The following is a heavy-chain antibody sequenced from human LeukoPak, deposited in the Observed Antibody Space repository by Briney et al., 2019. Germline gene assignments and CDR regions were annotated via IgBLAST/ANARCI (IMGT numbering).Heavy chain of an antibody. CDR1: GGSISSYH. CDR2: IYYSGSI. V-gene: IGHV4-59*01. Sequence: SETLSLTCTVSGGSISSYHWSWIRQPPGKGLEWIGYIYYSGSINYNPSLKSRVTISVDTSKNQFSLRLSSMTAADTAVYYCARVGSGSYDYWGQGALVTVSS. CDR3: ARVGSGSYDY. J-gene: IGHJ4*02. D-gene: IGHD1-26*01.